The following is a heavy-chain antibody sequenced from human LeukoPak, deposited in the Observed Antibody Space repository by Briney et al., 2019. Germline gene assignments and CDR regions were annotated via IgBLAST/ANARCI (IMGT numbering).Heavy chain of an antibody. J-gene: IGHJ5*02. CDR3: ARPDYSNYVSVDP. V-gene: IGHV4-38-2*02. CDR1: GYSISIGYY. D-gene: IGHD4-11*01. Sequence: SETLSLTCTVSGYSISIGYYWGWIGQPPGKGLEWIGSIDQSGSTYYNPSLKSRVTISVDTSKNRFSLKLSSVTAAYTAVYYCARPDYSNYVSVDPWGQGALVTVSS. CDR2: IDQSGST.